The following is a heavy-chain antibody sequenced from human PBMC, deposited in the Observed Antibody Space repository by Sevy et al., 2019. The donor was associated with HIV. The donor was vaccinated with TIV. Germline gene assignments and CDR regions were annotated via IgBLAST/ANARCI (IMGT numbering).Heavy chain of an antibody. D-gene: IGHD3-3*01. Sequence: SETLSLTCTVSGGSISSYYWSWIRQPPGKGLEWIGYIYYSGSTNYNPSLKCRVTISVDTSKNQFSLKLSSVTAADTAVYYCARARNISINVVVIGWFDPWGQGTLVTDSS. CDR3: ARARNISINVVVIGWFDP. J-gene: IGHJ5*02. CDR1: GGSISSYY. CDR2: IYYSGST. V-gene: IGHV4-59*01.